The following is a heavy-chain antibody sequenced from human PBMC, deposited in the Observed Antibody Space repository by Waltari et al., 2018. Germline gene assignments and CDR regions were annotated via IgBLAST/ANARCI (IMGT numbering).Heavy chain of an antibody. CDR3: VRYGYGDI. CDR1: GFTFSSYG. Sequence: EVQLVVSGGGLVKPGGSLGLSCAAFGFTFSSYGSSWVRQDPGKGVEWVANIKPDESERYYVDSVKGRFTISRDNAKNSLFLQMNSLRAEDTAVYYCVRYGYGDIWGRGTMVTVSS. J-gene: IGHJ3*02. V-gene: IGHV3-7*01. D-gene: IGHD5-18*01. CDR2: IKPDESER.